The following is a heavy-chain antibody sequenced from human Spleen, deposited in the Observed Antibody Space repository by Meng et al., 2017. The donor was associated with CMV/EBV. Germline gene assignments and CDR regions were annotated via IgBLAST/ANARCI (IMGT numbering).Heavy chain of an antibody. V-gene: IGHV4-61*01. CDR2: IYYSGST. CDR1: GDSISSSSSYY. Sequence: SETLSLTCTVSGDSISSSSSYYWGWIRQPPGKGLEWIGYIYYSGSTSYNPSLKSRVTISLDTSKNQFSLKLSSVTAADTAVYYCAREFAGPRLDGMDVWGQGTTVTVSS. J-gene: IGHJ6*02. CDR3: AREFAGPRLDGMDV. D-gene: IGHD2-21*01.